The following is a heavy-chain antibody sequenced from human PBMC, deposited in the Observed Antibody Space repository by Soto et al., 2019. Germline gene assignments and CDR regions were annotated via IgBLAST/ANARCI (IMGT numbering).Heavy chain of an antibody. V-gene: IGHV3-23*01. Sequence: PGGSLRLSCAASGFTFSSYAMSWVRQAPGKGLEWVSAISGSGGSTYYADSVKGRFTISRDNSKNTLYLQMNSLRAEDTAVYYCAKALAAAEGTYYMDVWGKGTTITVSS. CDR3: AKALAAAEGTYYMDV. CDR1: GFTFSSYA. D-gene: IGHD6-13*01. CDR2: ISGSGGST. J-gene: IGHJ6*03.